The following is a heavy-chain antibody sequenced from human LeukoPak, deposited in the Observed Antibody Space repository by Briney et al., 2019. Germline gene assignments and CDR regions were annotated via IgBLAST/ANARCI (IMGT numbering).Heavy chain of an antibody. J-gene: IGHJ5*02. CDR3: ARSRSESLYYDFWSGYQGNWFDP. CDR1: GGSISSYY. D-gene: IGHD3-3*01. CDR2: IYYSGST. V-gene: IGHV4-59*01. Sequence: SETLSLTCTVSGGSISSYYWSWIRQPPGKGLEWIGYIYYSGSTNYNPSLKSRVTISVDTSKNQFSLKLSSVTAADTAVYYCARSRSESLYYDFWSGYQGNWFDPWGPGTLVTVSS.